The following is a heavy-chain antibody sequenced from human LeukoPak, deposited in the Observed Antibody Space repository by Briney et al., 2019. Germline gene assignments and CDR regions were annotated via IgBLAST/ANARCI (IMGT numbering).Heavy chain of an antibody. CDR3: ARESSCGGDCSTGLFDY. V-gene: IGHV4-59*01. Sequence: SETLSLTCTVSGGSISSYYWSWLRQPPGKGLEWIGYIYYSGSTNYNPSLKSRVTISVDTSKNQFSLKLSSVTAADTAVYYCARESSCGGDCSTGLFDYWGQGTLVTVSS. CDR2: IYYSGST. D-gene: IGHD2-21*02. CDR1: GGSISSYY. J-gene: IGHJ4*02.